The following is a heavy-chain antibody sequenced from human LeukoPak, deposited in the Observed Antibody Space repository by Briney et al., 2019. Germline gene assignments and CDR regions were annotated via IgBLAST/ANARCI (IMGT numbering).Heavy chain of an antibody. D-gene: IGHD3-9*01. J-gene: IGHJ4*02. CDR1: GFTFSKYA. CDR3: AKWGDYDVLAGYYVSDY. Sequence: GGSLRLSCAASGFTFSKYAMSWVRQAPGKGLEWVSAITGRGGNTYYADSGKGRFTISRDNSTNTVFLQMNSLRAEDTAVYYCAKWGDYDVLAGYYVSDYWGQGTLVTVSS. V-gene: IGHV3-23*01. CDR2: ITGRGGNT.